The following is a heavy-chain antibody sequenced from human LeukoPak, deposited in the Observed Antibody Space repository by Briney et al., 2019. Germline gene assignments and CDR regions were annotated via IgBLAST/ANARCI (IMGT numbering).Heavy chain of an antibody. V-gene: IGHV3-23*01. D-gene: IGHD1-26*01. CDR1: GFTFVSHG. J-gene: IGHJ4*02. CDR3: AKDQGASSYSFDY. Sequence: GGSLRLSCVVSGFTFVSHGMHWVRQAPGKGLEWVSTFSGSVDTTYYADSVKGRFTISRDNSKNTLYLQMDTLTAEDTAVYYCAKDQGASSYSFDYWGRGTLVTVS. CDR2: FSGSVDTT.